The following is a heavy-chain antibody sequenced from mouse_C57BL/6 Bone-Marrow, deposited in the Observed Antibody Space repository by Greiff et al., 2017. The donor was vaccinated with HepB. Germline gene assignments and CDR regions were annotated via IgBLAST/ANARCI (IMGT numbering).Heavy chain of an antibody. J-gene: IGHJ2*01. Sequence: VKLMESGPELVKPGASVKISCKASGYAFSSSWMNWVKQRPGKGLEWIGRIYPGDGDTNYNGKFKGKATLTADKSSSTAYMQLSSLTSEDSAVYFCARSVITTVVASLDYWGQGTTLTVSS. CDR2: IYPGDGDT. CDR3: ARSVITTVVASLDY. D-gene: IGHD1-1*01. V-gene: IGHV1-82*01. CDR1: GYAFSSSW.